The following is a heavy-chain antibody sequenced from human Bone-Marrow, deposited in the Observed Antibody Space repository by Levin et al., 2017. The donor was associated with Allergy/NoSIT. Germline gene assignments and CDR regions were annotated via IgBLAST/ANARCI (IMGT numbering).Heavy chain of an antibody. V-gene: IGHV3-30*18. D-gene: IGHD3-10*01. CDR3: AKDSGDATYVDF. J-gene: IGHJ4*02. CDR1: GFTFNTYG. CDR2: ISYDGSNT. Sequence: PGGSLRLSCAASGFTFNTYGMHWVRQAPGTGLEWVALISYDGSNTYYLDSVKGRFTVSRDNAKNTLYLQMNSLRADDSAMYYCAKDSGDATYVDFWGQGTLVTLSS.